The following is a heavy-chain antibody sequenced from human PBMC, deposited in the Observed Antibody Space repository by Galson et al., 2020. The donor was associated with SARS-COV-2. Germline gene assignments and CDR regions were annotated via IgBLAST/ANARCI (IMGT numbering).Heavy chain of an antibody. CDR3: ARDYGDQYFDY. D-gene: IGHD4-17*01. CDR2: IYSGGGT. Sequence: LSLTCAASGFTVSSNYMSWVRQAPGKGLEWVSVIYSGGGTYYADSVKGRFTISRDNSKNTLYLQMNSLRAEDTAVYYCARDYGDQYFDYWGQGTLVTVSS. V-gene: IGHV3-66*01. CDR1: GFTVSSNY. J-gene: IGHJ4*02.